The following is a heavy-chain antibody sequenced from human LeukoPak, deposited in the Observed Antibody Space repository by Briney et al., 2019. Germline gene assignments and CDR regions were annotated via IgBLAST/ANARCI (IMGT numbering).Heavy chain of an antibody. CDR1: GFIVSSKY. Sequence: GGSLRLSCAASGFIVSSKYMSWVRQAPGKGLEWVSIIFSGDSTYYADSVKGRFTISRDNSKNTVYLQMNSLRSDDTALYYCARESESSGWYDYWGQGTLVTVSS. J-gene: IGHJ4*02. D-gene: IGHD6-19*01. CDR2: IFSGDST. V-gene: IGHV3-53*05. CDR3: ARESESSGWYDY.